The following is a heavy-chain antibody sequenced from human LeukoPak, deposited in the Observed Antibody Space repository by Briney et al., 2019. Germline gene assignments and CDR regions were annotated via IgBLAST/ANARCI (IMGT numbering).Heavy chain of an antibody. CDR1: GFTLSSYA. J-gene: IGHJ4*02. V-gene: IGHV3-23*01. Sequence: GGSLRLSCAASGFTLSSYAMSWVPQARGKGLEWVSAISGSGRSTYYAASVKRRFTISRDNSKNTLYLQMNSLRAEDTAVYYCAKKSQYSSSPPDYWGQGTLVTVSS. CDR3: AKKSQYSSSPPDY. D-gene: IGHD6-13*01. CDR2: ISGSGRST.